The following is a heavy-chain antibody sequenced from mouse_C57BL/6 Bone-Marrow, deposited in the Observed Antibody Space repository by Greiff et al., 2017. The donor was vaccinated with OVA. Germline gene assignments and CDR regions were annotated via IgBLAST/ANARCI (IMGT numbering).Heavy chain of an antibody. J-gene: IGHJ3*01. CDR3: TDWAAWFAY. V-gene: IGHV14-4*01. D-gene: IGHD3-3*01. CDR1: GFNIKDDY. CDR2: IDPENGDT. Sequence: VQLKQSGAELVRPGASVKLSCTASGFNIKDDYMHWVKQRPEQGLEWIGWIDPENGDTEYASKFQGKATITADTSSNTAYLQLSSLTCEDTAVYYCTDWAAWFAYWGQGTLVTVSA.